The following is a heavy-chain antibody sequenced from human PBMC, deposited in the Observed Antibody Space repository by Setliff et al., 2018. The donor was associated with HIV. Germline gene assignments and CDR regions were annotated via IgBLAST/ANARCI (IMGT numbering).Heavy chain of an antibody. Sequence: ASVKVSCKASGYTFTSYGISWVRQAPGQGLEWMGIINPSGGSTIYAQKFQGRVTITRDTSASTVYMELSSLKSEETAVYYCARAAAGNTGPFDLWGQGSTVTVSS. J-gene: IGHJ6*02. CDR2: INPSGGST. CDR1: GYTFTSYG. CDR3: ARAAAGNTGPFDL. V-gene: IGHV1-46*01. D-gene: IGHD3-3*02.